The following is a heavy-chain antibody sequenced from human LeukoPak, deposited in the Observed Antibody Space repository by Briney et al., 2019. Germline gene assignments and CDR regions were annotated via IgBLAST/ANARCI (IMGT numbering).Heavy chain of an antibody. Sequence: ASVNVSYKPSGYTFTTYFIHRLGQAPGHRLEGLGIINPSRGAPRYVEKFQGRVTITRDSSTRTIYMELSSLRSEDTAVYYCARGRDYGDYYYASDIWGQGTLVSVSS. V-gene: IGHV1-46*01. D-gene: IGHD4-17*01. J-gene: IGHJ3*02. CDR1: GYTFTTYF. CDR3: ARGRDYGDYYYASDI. CDR2: INPSRGAP.